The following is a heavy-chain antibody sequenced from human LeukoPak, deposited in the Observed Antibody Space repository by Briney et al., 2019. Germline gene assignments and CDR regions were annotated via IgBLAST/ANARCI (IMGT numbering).Heavy chain of an antibody. J-gene: IGHJ4*02. Sequence: PGGSLRLSCAASGFTFSSYSMNWVRQAPGKGLEWVSSISGSSSYIYYADSVKGRFTISRDNAKNSLYLQMNSLRAEDTAVYHCAREPPGYYSSSWQKTDYWGQGTLVTVSS. CDR2: ISGSSSYI. CDR3: AREPPGYYSSSWQKTDY. CDR1: GFTFSSYS. V-gene: IGHV3-21*01. D-gene: IGHD6-13*01.